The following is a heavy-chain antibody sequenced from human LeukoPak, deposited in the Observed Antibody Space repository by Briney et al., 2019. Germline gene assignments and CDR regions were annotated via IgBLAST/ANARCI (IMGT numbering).Heavy chain of an antibody. Sequence: PGGSLRLSCAASGFTFSSYAMSWVRQAPGKGLEWVSGISGSGGGTYYADSVKGRFTISRDNSKNTLFLQVNSLRADDTAVYYCAKSVDYSNYGVDYWGQGTLVTVSS. D-gene: IGHD4-11*01. CDR1: GFTFSSYA. CDR2: ISGSGGGT. J-gene: IGHJ4*02. V-gene: IGHV3-23*01. CDR3: AKSVDYSNYGVDY.